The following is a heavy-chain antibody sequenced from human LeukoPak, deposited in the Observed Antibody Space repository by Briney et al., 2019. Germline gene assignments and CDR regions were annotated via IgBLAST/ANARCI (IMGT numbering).Heavy chain of an antibody. J-gene: IGHJ4*02. CDR1: GFTFSSYA. Sequence: GGSLRLSCAASGFTFSSYAMSWVRQAPGKGLEWVSAISGSGGSTYYADSVKGRFTISRDNSKNTLYLQMNSLRAEDTAVYHCAKPPLGAYYYDSGPGDWGQGTLVTVSS. D-gene: IGHD3-22*01. CDR2: ISGSGGST. CDR3: AKPPLGAYYYDSGPGD. V-gene: IGHV3-23*01.